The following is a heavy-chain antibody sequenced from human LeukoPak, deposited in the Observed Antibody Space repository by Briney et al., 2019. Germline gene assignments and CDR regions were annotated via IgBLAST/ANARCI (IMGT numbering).Heavy chain of an antibody. D-gene: IGHD5-12*01. Sequence: PSETLSLTCTVSGGSISSYYWSWIRQPPGKGLEWIAYIYHSGDTRYNPSLKGRVTISVDTSKSQFSLKLSSVTAADTAVYYCARGGYSGSDWTTWGQGTRVTVSS. CDR2: IYHSGDT. CDR1: GGSISSYY. J-gene: IGHJ5*02. V-gene: IGHV4-59*01. CDR3: ARGGYSGSDWTT.